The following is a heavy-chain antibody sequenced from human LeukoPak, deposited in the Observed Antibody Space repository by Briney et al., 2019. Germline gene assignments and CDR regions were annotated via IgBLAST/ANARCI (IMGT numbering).Heavy chain of an antibody. D-gene: IGHD3-22*01. J-gene: IGHJ5*02. V-gene: IGHV1-46*01. CDR1: GYTFTSYY. CDR3: ARGSSIPYYYDSSGYPRKLNWFDP. CDR2: INPSGGST. Sequence: ASVKVSCKASGYTFTSYYMHWVRQAPGQGLEWMGIINPSGGSTSYAQKFQDRVTITRDTSTSTVYMELSSLRSEDTAVYYCARGSSIPYYYDSSGYPRKLNWFDPWGQGTLVTVSS.